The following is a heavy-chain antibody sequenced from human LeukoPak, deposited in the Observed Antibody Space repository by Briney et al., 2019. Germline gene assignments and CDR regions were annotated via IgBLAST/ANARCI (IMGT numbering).Heavy chain of an antibody. CDR1: GGSISSSSYY. Sequence: PSETLSLTCTVSGGSISSSSYYWGWIRQPSGNGLEWIGSIYYSGSTYYNPSLKSRVTISVDTSKNQFSLKLSSVTAADTAVYYCASSSQVATIVSFDYWGQGTLVTVSS. D-gene: IGHD5-12*01. CDR2: IYYSGST. V-gene: IGHV4-39*07. J-gene: IGHJ4*02. CDR3: ASSSQVATIVSFDY.